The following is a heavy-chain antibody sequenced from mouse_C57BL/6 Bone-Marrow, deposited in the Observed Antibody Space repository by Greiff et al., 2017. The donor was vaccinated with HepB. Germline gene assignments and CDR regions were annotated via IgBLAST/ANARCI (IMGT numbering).Heavy chain of an antibody. D-gene: IGHD1-1*01. CDR2: ISDGGSYT. CDR1: GFTFSSYA. J-gene: IGHJ2*01. CDR3: AREHYGSLDY. V-gene: IGHV5-4*01. Sequence: EVHLVESGGGLVKPGGSLKLSCAASGFTFSSYAMSWVRQTPEKRLEWVATISDGGSYTYYPDNVKGRFTISRDNAKNNLYLQMSHLKSEDTAMYYCAREHYGSLDYWGQGTTLTVSS.